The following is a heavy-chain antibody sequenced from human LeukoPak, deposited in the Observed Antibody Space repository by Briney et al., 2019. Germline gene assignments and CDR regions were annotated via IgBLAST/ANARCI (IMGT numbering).Heavy chain of an antibody. J-gene: IGHJ4*02. D-gene: IGHD5-12*01. V-gene: IGHV3-23*01. Sequence: GGSLRLSCAASGITFSSYTMSWVRQAPGKGLEWVSGISGSGGSTSYADSVKGRFTISRDNSKSTLYLQMNSLRAEDTAVYYCAKGVFAVATIGDWGQGTLVTVSS. CDR1: GITFSSYT. CDR2: ISGSGGST. CDR3: AKGVFAVATIGD.